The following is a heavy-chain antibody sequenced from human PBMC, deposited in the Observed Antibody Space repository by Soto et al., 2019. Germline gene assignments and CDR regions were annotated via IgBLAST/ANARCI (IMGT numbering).Heavy chain of an antibody. Sequence: PGESLKISCKGSGYSFTSYWISWVRQMPGKGLGWMGRIDPSDSYTNYSPSFQGHVTISADKSISTAYLQWSSLKASDTAMYYCARRTVRSARIQLWLALDYYGMDVWGQGTTVTVSS. CDR1: GYSFTSYW. CDR2: IDPSDSYT. V-gene: IGHV5-10-1*01. CDR3: ARRTVRSARIQLWLALDYYGMDV. J-gene: IGHJ6*02. D-gene: IGHD5-18*01.